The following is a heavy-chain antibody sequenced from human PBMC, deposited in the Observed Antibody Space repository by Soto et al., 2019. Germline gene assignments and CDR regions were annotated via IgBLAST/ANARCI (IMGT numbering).Heavy chain of an antibody. CDR3: ARVGATAKTDAFDI. J-gene: IGHJ3*02. Sequence: ASVKVSCKASGYTFTSYGISWVRQAPGQGLEWMGWINAYNGNTNYAQKLQGRVTMTTDTSTSTAYMELRSLRSGDTAVYYCARVGATAKTDAFDIWGQGTMVTVSS. D-gene: IGHD1-26*01. CDR2: INAYNGNT. CDR1: GYTFTSYG. V-gene: IGHV1-18*01.